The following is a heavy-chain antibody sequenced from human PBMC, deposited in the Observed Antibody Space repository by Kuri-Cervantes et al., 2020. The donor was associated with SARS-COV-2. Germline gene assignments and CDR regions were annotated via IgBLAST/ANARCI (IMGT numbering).Heavy chain of an antibody. CDR3: ARDRGAFGGWFDP. D-gene: IGHD3-16*01. CDR1: GFAFSSHA. J-gene: IGHJ5*02. CDR2: IRSGGAST. Sequence: GGSLRLSCAASGFAFSSHAMSWVRQTPEKGLEWVSAIRSGGASTSYADSVMGRFSISRDDSKNTLYLQMNGLRVEDTAVYFCARDRGAFGGWFDPWGQGTWSPSPQ. V-gene: IGHV3-23*01.